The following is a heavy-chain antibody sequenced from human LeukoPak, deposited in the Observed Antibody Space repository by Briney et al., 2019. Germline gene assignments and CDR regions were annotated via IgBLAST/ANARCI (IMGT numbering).Heavy chain of an antibody. D-gene: IGHD5-18*01. CDR2: MKLNSGGR. CDR3: ARDADTAMGYY. V-gene: IGHV1-2*02. CDR1: GYTLTCYD. J-gene: IGHJ4*02. Sequence: ASVKVSCKASGYTLTCYDMHWGRQAPGQGLEWVGWMKLNSGGRNYAQKFQGRVTMTRDTSISTAYMELSRPRSEDTAVYHGARDADTAMGYYWGQGTLVTVSS.